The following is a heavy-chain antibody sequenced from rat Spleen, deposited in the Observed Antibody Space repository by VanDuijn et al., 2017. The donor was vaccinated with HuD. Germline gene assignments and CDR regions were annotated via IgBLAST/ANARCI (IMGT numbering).Heavy chain of an antibody. CDR2: IWNTGGT. CDR3: TGAGDGLDY. Sequence: QVQLKESGPGLVQPSQTLSLTCTVSGFSLTSYHVHWVRQPPGKGLEWMGVIWNTGGTRYNSDLKSRLSISKDTSTRQVFLKINDLQTEDIATYYCTGAGDGLDYWGQGVMVTVSS. J-gene: IGHJ2*01. CDR1: GFSLTSYH. V-gene: IGHV2-41*01. D-gene: IGHD1-1*01.